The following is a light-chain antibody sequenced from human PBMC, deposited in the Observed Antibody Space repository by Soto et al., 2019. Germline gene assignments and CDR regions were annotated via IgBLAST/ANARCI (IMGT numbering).Light chain of an antibody. CDR2: DAS. V-gene: IGKV3-11*01. CDR3: QQRSKWPPFT. J-gene: IGKJ3*01. CDR1: KSVSSY. Sequence: EIVLTQSPATLSLSPGERATLSCRASKSVSSYLAWYQQKPGQAPRLLIYDASNRATGIPARFSGSGSGTDLTLTISSLEPEDFAVYYCQQRSKWPPFTFGPGTKVDIK.